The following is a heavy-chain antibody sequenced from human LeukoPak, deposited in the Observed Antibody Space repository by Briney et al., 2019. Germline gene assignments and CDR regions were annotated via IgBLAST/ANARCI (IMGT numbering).Heavy chain of an antibody. CDR2: IYYSGST. CDR3: ASIAARRGYYFDY. J-gene: IGHJ4*02. V-gene: IGHV4-39*01. CDR1: GGSISSSSYY. D-gene: IGHD6-6*01. Sequence: SETLSLTCTVSGGSISSSSYYWGWICQPPGKGLEWIGSIYYSGSTYYNPSLKSRVTISVDTSKNQFSLKLSSVTAADTAVYYCASIAARRGYYFDYWGQGTLVTVSS.